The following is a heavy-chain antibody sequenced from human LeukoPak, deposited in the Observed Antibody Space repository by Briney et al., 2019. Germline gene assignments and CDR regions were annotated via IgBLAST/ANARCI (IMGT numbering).Heavy chain of an antibody. CDR3: ARDDVDTPTFDY. J-gene: IGHJ4*02. Sequence: PSETLSLTCTVSGGSISSGGYYWSWIRQPAGKGLEWIGRIYISGSTDYNPSLKSRVTMSVDTSKNQLSLKLNSVTAADTAVYYCARDDVDTPTFDYWGQGTLVTVSS. V-gene: IGHV4-61*02. D-gene: IGHD5-18*01. CDR1: GGSISSGGYY. CDR2: IYISGST.